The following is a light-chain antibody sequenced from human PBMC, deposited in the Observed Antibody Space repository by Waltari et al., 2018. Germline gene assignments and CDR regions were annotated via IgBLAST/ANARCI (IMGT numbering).Light chain of an antibody. J-gene: IGKJ1*01. Sequence: EVVLTQSPGTLSLSPGEGATLSCRASQSVGKYLAWYQQKPGQAPRLLIYHASTRAPGIPDRFSGSGSGTDFSLTISRLEPEDFAVYYCQKYDYLPATFGQGTKVEIK. CDR1: QSVGKY. V-gene: IGKV3-20*01. CDR3: QKYDYLPAT. CDR2: HAS.